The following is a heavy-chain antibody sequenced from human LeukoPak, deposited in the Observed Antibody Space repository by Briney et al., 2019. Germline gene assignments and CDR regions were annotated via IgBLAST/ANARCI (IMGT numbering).Heavy chain of an antibody. CDR2: IYHSGST. Sequence: SETLSLTCTVSGYSISSGYYWGWIRPPPGKGLEWIGSIYHSGSTYYNPSLKSRATISVDTSKNQFSLRLSSVTAADTAVYYCARDNDYGGNSNYWGQGTLVTVSS. CDR3: ARDNDYGGNSNY. CDR1: GYSISSGYY. J-gene: IGHJ4*02. V-gene: IGHV4-38-2*02. D-gene: IGHD4-23*01.